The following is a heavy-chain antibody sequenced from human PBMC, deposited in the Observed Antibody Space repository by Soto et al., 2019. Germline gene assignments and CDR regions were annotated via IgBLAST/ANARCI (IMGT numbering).Heavy chain of an antibody. Sequence: PWETLSLTCTVSGGSISSGGYYCSWMRQHPGKGLEWIGYIYYSGSTYYNPSLKSRVTISVDTSKNQFSLKLSSVTAADTAVYYCARDTSQSGYSHWDFVYGMDVWGQGTTVTVSS. V-gene: IGHV4-31*03. CDR2: IYYSGST. CDR3: ARDTSQSGYSHWDFVYGMDV. D-gene: IGHD3-3*01. J-gene: IGHJ6*02. CDR1: GGSISSGGYY.